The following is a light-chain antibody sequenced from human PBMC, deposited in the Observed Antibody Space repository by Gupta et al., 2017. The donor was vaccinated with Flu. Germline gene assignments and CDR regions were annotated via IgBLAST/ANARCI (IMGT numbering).Light chain of an antibody. CDR3: QQSNSTPWT. Sequence: DIQMTQSPYSLSASVGDRVTITCRASQSISSYLNWYQQKPGKAPKLLIYAASSLESGVPSRFSGSGSGTDVTLTISRLQPEDFATYYCQQSNSTPWTFGQGTKVEIK. CDR1: QSISSY. CDR2: AAS. J-gene: IGKJ1*01. V-gene: IGKV1-39*01.